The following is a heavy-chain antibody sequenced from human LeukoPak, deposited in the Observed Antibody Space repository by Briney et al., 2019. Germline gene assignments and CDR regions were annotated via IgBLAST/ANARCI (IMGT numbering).Heavy chain of an antibody. CDR2: FDPEDGET. CDR3: AREQYSSSGNYYYYYYMDV. Sequence: GASVKVSCKVSGYTLTELSMHWVRQAPGKGLEWMGGFDPEDGETIYAQKFQGRVTMTEDTSTDTAYMELNSLRAEDTAVYYCAREQYSSSGNYYYYYYMDVWGKGTTVTVSS. V-gene: IGHV1-24*01. D-gene: IGHD6-6*01. J-gene: IGHJ6*03. CDR1: GYTLTELS.